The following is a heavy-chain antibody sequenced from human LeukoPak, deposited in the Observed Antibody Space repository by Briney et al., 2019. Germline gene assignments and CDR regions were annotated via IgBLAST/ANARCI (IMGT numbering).Heavy chain of an antibody. J-gene: IGHJ4*02. V-gene: IGHV1-18*01. D-gene: IGHD3-22*01. CDR3: ARDTDYYDSSGYYLPFDY. Sequence: ASVKVSYKASGYTFTSYGISWVRQAPGQGLEWMGWISAYNGNTNYAQKLQGRVTMTTDTSTSTAYMELRSLRSDDTAVYYCARDTDYYDSSGYYLPFDYWGQGTLVTVSS. CDR1: GYTFTSYG. CDR2: ISAYNGNT.